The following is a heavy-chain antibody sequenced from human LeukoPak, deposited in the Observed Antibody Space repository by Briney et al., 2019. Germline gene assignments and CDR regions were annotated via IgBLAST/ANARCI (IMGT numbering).Heavy chain of an antibody. CDR1: GGFINNGGYY. CDR3: ARNRDGYNSFDY. V-gene: IGHV4-31*03. Sequence: SQTLSLTCTVSGGFINNGGYYWSWIRQHPGKGLEWIGYIYYSGSSYYNPSLRSRVTISVDTSKNHFSLKLSSVTAADTAVYYCARNRDGYNSFDYWGQGTLVTVSS. J-gene: IGHJ4*02. D-gene: IGHD5-24*01. CDR2: IYYSGSS.